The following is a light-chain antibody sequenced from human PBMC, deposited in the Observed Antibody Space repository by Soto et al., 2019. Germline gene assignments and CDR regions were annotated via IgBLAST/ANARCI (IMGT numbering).Light chain of an antibody. CDR2: NSF. CDR1: QSVSSN. V-gene: IGKV3-15*01. CDR3: QPHNNLIT. Sequence: EIGMTMSPATLSVSPGERATLSCRASQSVSSNLAWYQQKPGQAPRLLIYNSFTRAPGVAARFSGSGSGTDFTLTISSLEPEDFAVYYCQPHNNLITFGQGTRPEI. J-gene: IGKJ5*01.